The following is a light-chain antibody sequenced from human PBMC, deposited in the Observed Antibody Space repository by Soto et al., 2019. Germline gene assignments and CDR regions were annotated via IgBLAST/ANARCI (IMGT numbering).Light chain of an antibody. CDR3: SSYTSSSTQV. V-gene: IGLV2-14*01. CDR1: SSDVGGYNY. Sequence: SVLTQPASVSGSPGQSIPISCTGTSSDVGGYNYVSWYQQHPGKAPKLMIYDVSNRPSGVSNRFSGSKSGNTASLTISGLQAEDEADYYCSSYTSSSTQVFGTGTKVTVL. J-gene: IGLJ1*01. CDR2: DVS.